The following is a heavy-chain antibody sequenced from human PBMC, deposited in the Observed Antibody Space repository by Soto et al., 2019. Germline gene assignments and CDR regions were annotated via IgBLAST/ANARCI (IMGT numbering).Heavy chain of an antibody. J-gene: IGHJ4*02. CDR2: ISAYNGNT. CDR3: ARESPPADY. Sequence: GVSVKVSCKASGYTLTGYGIGWVRQAPGQGLEWMGWISAYNGNTNYAQKLQGRVTMTADTSTSTAYMELRSLRSDDTAVYYCARESPPADYWGQGTLVTVSS. V-gene: IGHV1-18*01. CDR1: GYTLTGYG.